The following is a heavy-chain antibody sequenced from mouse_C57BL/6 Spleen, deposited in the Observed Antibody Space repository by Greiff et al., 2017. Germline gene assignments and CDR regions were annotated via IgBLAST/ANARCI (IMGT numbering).Heavy chain of an antibody. Sequence: QVHVKQPGAELVMPGASVKLSCKASGYTFTSYWMHWVKQRPGQGLEWIGEIDPSDSYTNYNQKFKGKSTLTVDKSSSTAYMQLSSLTSEDSAVYYCARRGDSSGYGWFAYWGQGTLVTVSA. D-gene: IGHD3-2*02. CDR1: GYTFTSYW. J-gene: IGHJ3*01. CDR3: ARRGDSSGYGWFAY. CDR2: IDPSDSYT. V-gene: IGHV1-69*01.